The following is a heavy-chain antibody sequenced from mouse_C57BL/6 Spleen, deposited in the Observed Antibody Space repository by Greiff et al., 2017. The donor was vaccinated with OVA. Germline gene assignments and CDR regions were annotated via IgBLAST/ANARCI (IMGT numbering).Heavy chain of an antibody. CDR1: GYTFTDYY. CDR3: ARSLYYGSSPWFAY. CDR2: INPNNGGT. V-gene: IGHV1-26*01. J-gene: IGHJ3*01. Sequence: EVQLQQSGPELVKPGASVKISCKASGYTFTDYYMNWVKQSHGKSLEWIGDINPNNGGTSYNQKLKGKATLTVDKSSSTAYMELRSLTSEDSAVYYCARSLYYGSSPWFAYWGQGTLVTVSA. D-gene: IGHD1-1*01.